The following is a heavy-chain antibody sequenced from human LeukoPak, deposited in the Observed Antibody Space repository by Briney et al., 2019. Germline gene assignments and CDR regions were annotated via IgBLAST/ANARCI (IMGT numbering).Heavy chain of an antibody. CDR3: ARDRAGVFDD. CDR1: GDTISGFS. Sequence: SQTLSLTCTVSGDTISGFSWSWIRQPAGKGLEWIGRIYSSGSTNNSPPLRSRVTVSVDTKHQFSLKVNSVTAADTAVYYCARDRAGVFDDWGEGTLVTV. D-gene: IGHD6-13*01. V-gene: IGHV4-4*07. J-gene: IGHJ4*02. CDR2: IYSSGST.